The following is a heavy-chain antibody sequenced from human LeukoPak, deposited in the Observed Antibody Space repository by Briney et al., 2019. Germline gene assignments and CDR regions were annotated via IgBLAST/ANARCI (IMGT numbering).Heavy chain of an antibody. CDR1: GGSISSSSYY. D-gene: IGHD3-10*01. CDR3: ATLLVYYMDV. J-gene: IGHJ6*03. V-gene: IGHV4-39*01. Sequence: SETLSLTCTVSGGSISSSSYYWGWIRQPPGKGLEWIGSIYYSGSTYYNPSLKSRVTISVDTYKNQFSLKLSSVTAADTAVYYCATLLVYYMDVWGKGTTVTVSS. CDR2: IYYSGST.